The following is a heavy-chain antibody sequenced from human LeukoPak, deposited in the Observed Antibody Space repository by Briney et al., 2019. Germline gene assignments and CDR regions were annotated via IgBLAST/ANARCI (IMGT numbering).Heavy chain of an antibody. D-gene: IGHD6-6*01. CDR3: ARQVRVAAGPFDY. Sequence: SQTLSLTCTVSGGSISSGDYYWSWIRQPPGKGLEWIGYIYYSGSTYYNPYLKSRVTISVDTSKNQFSLKLSSVTAADTAVYYCARQVRVAAGPFDYWGQGTLVTVSS. V-gene: IGHV4-30-4*08. J-gene: IGHJ4*02. CDR1: GGSISSGDYY. CDR2: IYYSGST.